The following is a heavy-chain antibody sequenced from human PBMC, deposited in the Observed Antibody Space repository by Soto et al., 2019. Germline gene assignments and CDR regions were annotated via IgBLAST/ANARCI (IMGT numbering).Heavy chain of an antibody. Sequence: SETLSLTCNVSGSPISSYYWSWIRQPPGKGLEWIGYIYHGSTYYNPSLKSRVTISVDRSKNQFSLKLSSVTAADTAVYYCARAGGLGAVAVDYWGQGTLVTVSS. V-gene: IGHV4-59*12. CDR2: IYHGST. J-gene: IGHJ4*02. CDR3: ARAGGLGAVAVDY. D-gene: IGHD6-19*01. CDR1: GSPISSYY.